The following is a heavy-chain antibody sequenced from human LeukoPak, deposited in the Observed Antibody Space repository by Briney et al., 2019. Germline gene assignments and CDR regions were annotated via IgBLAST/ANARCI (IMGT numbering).Heavy chain of an antibody. CDR1: GFTFSSYW. D-gene: IGHD5-12*01. CDR2: INTDGSST. V-gene: IGHV3-74*01. J-gene: IGHJ4*02. Sequence: GGSLRLSCAASGFTFSSYWMHWVRHAPGKGLVWVSRINTDGSSTSYADSVKGRFTISRDNAKNTLYLQMNSLRAEDTAVYYCARARGIGYGGFDYWGQGTLVTVSS. CDR3: ARARGIGYGGFDY.